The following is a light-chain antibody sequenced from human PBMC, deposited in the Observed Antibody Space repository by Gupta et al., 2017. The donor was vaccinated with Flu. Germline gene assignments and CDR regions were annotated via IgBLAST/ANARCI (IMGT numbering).Light chain of an antibody. J-gene: IGLJ1*01. CDR1: KLGDKY. Sequence: GDKLGDKYACWYQQKPGQSPVLVIYQDSKRPSGIPERFSGSNSGNTATLTISGTQAMDEADYYCQAWDSSTAWRVFGTGTKVTVL. CDR2: QDS. V-gene: IGLV3-1*01. CDR3: QAWDSSTAWRV.